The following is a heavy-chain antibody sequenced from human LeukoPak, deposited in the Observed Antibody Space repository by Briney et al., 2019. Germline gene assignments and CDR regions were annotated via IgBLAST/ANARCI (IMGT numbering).Heavy chain of an antibody. CDR3: ARDQVGRMVGERY. J-gene: IGHJ4*02. Sequence: GRSLRLSCAASGFTFSSYAMHWVRQAPGKGLEWVAVISYDGSNKYYADPVKGRFTISRDNSKNTLYLQMNSLRAEDTAVYYCARDQVGRMVGERYWGQGTLVTVSS. CDR1: GFTFSSYA. CDR2: ISYDGSNK. D-gene: IGHD1-26*01. V-gene: IGHV3-30-3*01.